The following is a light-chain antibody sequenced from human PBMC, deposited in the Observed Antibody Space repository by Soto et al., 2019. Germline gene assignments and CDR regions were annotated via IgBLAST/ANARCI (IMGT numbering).Light chain of an antibody. CDR2: EVS. CDR1: SSDIGASNY. Sequence: QSALTQPASVSGSPGQSITISCTGTSSDIGASNYVSWYQQHPGKAPKLMISEVSSRPSGVSNRFSGSKSGSTASLTISGLPAEDAADYYCTSYTTTTTWVYGGGTQLTVL. J-gene: IGLJ3*02. CDR3: TSYTTTTTWV. V-gene: IGLV2-14*01.